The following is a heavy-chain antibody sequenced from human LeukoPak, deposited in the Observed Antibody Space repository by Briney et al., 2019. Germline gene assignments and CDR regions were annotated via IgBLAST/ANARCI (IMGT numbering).Heavy chain of an antibody. CDR2: INPSGGST. CDR1: GYTFTSYY. V-gene: IGHV1-46*01. CDR3: ARDGYYDFWSGYQYSGMDV. J-gene: IGHJ6*02. Sequence: APVKVSCKASGYTFTSYYMHWVRQAPGQGLEGMGIINPSGGSTSYAQKFQGRVTMTRDTSTSTVYMELSRLNSEDTAVYYCARDGYYDFWSGYQYSGMDVWGQGTTVTVSS. D-gene: IGHD3-3*01.